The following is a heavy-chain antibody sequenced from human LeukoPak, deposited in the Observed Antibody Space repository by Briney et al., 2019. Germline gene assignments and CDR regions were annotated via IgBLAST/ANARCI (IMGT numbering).Heavy chain of an antibody. CDR2: IYYSGST. CDR3: ARGRLNHPADY. D-gene: IGHD2-21*02. Sequence: SETLSLTCIVSGGSISSSSYYWGWLRQPPGKGLEWIGSIYYSGSTYYNPSLKSRVTTSVDTSKNQFSLTVSSVTAADTAVYYCARGRLNHPADYWGQGTLVAVSS. V-gene: IGHV4-39*01. J-gene: IGHJ4*02. CDR1: GGSISSSSYY.